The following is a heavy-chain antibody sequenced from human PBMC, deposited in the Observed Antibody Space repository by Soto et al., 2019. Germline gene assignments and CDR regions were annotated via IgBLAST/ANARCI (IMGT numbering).Heavy chain of an antibody. D-gene: IGHD3-22*01. CDR3: AKGVSMIWPLACDY. Sequence: QVQLVESGGGVVQPGRSLRLSCAASGFTFSSYGMHWVRQAPGKGLEWVAVISYDGSNKYYADSVKGRFTISRDNSKNTLYLQMNSLRAEDTAVYYCAKGVSMIWPLACDYWGQGTLVTVSS. J-gene: IGHJ4*02. V-gene: IGHV3-30*18. CDR2: ISYDGSNK. CDR1: GFTFSSYG.